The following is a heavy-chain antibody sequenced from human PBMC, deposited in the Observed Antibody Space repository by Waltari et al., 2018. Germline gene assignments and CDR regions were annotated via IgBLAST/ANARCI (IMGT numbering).Heavy chain of an antibody. CDR3: TRDGGHDSGEFEDN. D-gene: IGHD4-17*01. CDR2: ISYSGNT. V-gene: IGHV4-39*07. J-gene: IGHJ4*02. Sequence: QLQLQESGPGLVKPSETLSLTCSVSGDSVSRNNSYWGWIRQPPGKGLEWIGTISYSGNTYYNPSLKSRVTISLDMSKNDFSLKLSSVTAADTAVYYCTRDGGHDSGEFEDNWGQGSLVTVSS. CDR1: GDSVSRNNSY.